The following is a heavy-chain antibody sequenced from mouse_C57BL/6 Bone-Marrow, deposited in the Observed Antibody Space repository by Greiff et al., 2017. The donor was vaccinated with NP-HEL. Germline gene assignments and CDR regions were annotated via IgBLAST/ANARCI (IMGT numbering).Heavy chain of an antibody. V-gene: IGHV2-2*01. CDR2: IWSGGST. J-gene: IGHJ1*03. Sequence: VQLQQSGPGLAQPSQSLSITCTVSGFSLTSYGVHWVRQSPGQGLEWLGVIWSGGSTDYNAAFISRLSIRNDNSKSQVFFKMNSLQADDTAIYYCARDAYGSSYWYFDVWGTGTTVTVSS. D-gene: IGHD1-1*01. CDR3: ARDAYGSSYWYFDV. CDR1: GFSLTSYG.